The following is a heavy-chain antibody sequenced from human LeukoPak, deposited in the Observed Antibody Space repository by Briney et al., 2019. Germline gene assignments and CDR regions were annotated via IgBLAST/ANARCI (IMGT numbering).Heavy chain of an antibody. V-gene: IGHV4-34*01. CDR2: INHSGST. J-gene: IGHJ5*02. Sequence: SETLSLTCAVYGGSLSGYYWSWIRQPPGKGLELIGEINHSGSTNYNPSLKSRVTISVDTSKNQFSLKLSSVTAADTAVYYCARGDYYYGSGSYYHWGQGTLVTVSS. CDR1: GGSLSGYY. D-gene: IGHD3-10*01. CDR3: ARGDYYYGSGSYYH.